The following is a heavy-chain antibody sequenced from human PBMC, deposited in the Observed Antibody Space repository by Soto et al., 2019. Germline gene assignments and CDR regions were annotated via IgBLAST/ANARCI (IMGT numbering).Heavy chain of an antibody. CDR1: GFTFSSYG. D-gene: IGHD4-17*01. CDR3: ARDQDYDGLDYYYGMDV. J-gene: IGHJ6*02. Sequence: GGSLRLSCAASGFTFSSYGMHWVRQAPGKGLEWVAVIWYVGSNKYYADSVKGRFTISRDNSKNTLYLKMNSLRAEDTAVYYCARDQDYDGLDYYYGMDVWGQGTTVTVSS. V-gene: IGHV3-33*01. CDR2: IWYVGSNK.